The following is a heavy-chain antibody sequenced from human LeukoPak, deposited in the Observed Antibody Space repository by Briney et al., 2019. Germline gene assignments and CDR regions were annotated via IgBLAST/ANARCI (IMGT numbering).Heavy chain of an antibody. CDR3: AKVRGYSYALEYHFEH. Sequence: PGGSLRLSCAASGFTFSSYAMTWVRQAPGKGLEWVSSIRGSGDNTYYADSVKGRFTISRDNSRNTLHLQMNSLRAEDTALYYCAKVRGYSYALEYHFEHWGQGTLVTVSS. CDR1: GFTFSSYA. D-gene: IGHD5-18*01. V-gene: IGHV3-23*01. CDR2: IRGSGDNT. J-gene: IGHJ4*02.